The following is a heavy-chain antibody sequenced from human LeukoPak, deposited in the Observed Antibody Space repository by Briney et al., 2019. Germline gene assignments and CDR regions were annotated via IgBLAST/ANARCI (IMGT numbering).Heavy chain of an antibody. Sequence: SETLSLTCAVYGGSFSGYYWSWIRQPPGKGLEWIGDINHSGSTNYNPSLKSRVTISVDTSKNQFSLKLSSVTAADTAVYYCARGTLRFLEWLYPQRNWFDPWGQGTLVTVSS. CDR3: ARGTLRFLEWLYPQRNWFDP. J-gene: IGHJ5*02. D-gene: IGHD3-3*01. CDR1: GGSFSGYY. CDR2: INHSGST. V-gene: IGHV4-34*01.